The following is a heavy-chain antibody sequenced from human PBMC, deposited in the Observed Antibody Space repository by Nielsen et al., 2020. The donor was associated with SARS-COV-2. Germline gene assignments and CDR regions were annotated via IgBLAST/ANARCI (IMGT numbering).Heavy chain of an antibody. V-gene: IGHV3-23*01. Sequence: GESLKISCEASGFTLWDYAMNWVRQAPGKGLEWVAAVSGSGVSTYYADSVKGRFTISRDNSKNTLYLQMNSLRAEDTAIYYCAKGQGYQLLSDYYYSGVDVWGQGTTVTVSS. CDR3: AKGQGYQLLSDYYYSGVDV. D-gene: IGHD2-2*01. J-gene: IGHJ6*02. CDR1: GFTLWDYA. CDR2: VSGSGVST.